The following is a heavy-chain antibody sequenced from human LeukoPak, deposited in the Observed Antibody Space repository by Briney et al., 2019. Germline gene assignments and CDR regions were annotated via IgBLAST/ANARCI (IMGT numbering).Heavy chain of an antibody. D-gene: IGHD4-23*01. V-gene: IGHV3-74*01. CDR3: ARGRPHGNDY. CDR1: GFTFSSYW. CDR2: IASDGSST. Sequence: GGSLRLSCAASGFTFSSYWMNWVRQAPGKGLVWVSRIASDGSSTTYADSVKGRFSISRDNAKNTLYLQTNSLRVEDTAVYYCARGRPHGNDYWGQGTLVTVSS. J-gene: IGHJ4*02.